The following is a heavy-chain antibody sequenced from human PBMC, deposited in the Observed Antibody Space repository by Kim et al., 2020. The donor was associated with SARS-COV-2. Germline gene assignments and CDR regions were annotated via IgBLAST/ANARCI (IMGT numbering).Heavy chain of an antibody. J-gene: IGHJ6*02. D-gene: IGHD3-9*01. CDR3: ARQGSYYDILTGYYYGMDV. V-gene: IGHV4-59*08. Sequence: SRVTISVDTSKNQFSLKLSSVTAADTAVYYCARQGSYYDILTGYYYGMDVWGQGTTVTVSS.